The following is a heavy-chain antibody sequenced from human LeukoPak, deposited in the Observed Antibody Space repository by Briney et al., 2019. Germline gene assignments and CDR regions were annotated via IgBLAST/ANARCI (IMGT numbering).Heavy chain of an antibody. CDR2: IKSKTDGGTT. CDR1: GFTFSNAW. Sequence: GGSLRLSCAASGFTFSNAWMSWVRQAPGKGLEWVGLIKSKTDGGTTDYAAPVKGRFTISRDDSKNTLYLQMNSLKTEDTAVYYCTALAARPNYWGQGTLVTVSS. D-gene: IGHD6-6*01. CDR3: TALAARPNY. J-gene: IGHJ4*02. V-gene: IGHV3-15*01.